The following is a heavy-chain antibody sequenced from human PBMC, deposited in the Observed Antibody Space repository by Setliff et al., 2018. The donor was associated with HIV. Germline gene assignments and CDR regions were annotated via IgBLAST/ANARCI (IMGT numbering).Heavy chain of an antibody. CDR2: IYFSGST. CDR1: GGSISSSGYY. V-gene: IGHV4-39*07. Sequence: SETLSLTCTVSGGSISSSGYYWGWIRQPPGKGLEWIGSIYFSGSTSYNPSLKSRVTISVDTSKNQFSLKLSSVTAADTAVYYCARVMVASTRWFDPWGQGTLVTVSS. J-gene: IGHJ5*02. CDR3: ARVMVASTRWFDP. D-gene: IGHD5-12*01.